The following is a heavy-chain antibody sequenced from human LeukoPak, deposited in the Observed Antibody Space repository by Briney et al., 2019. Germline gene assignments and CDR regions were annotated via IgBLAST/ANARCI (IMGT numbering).Heavy chain of an antibody. Sequence: GESLKISCKGFEYSITSYWIGWVRQMPGKGPEWMGIIHPGDSNIRYSPSFQGQITISADKSISTACLQWSSLKASDTAMYYCARQTPNQYGMDVWGTGTTVTVSS. CDR3: ARQTPNQYGMDV. CDR2: IHPGDSNI. V-gene: IGHV5-51*01. J-gene: IGHJ6*04. CDR1: EYSITSYW. D-gene: IGHD2-15*01.